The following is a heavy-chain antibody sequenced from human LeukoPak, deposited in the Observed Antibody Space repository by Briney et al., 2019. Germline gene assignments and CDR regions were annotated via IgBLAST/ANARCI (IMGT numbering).Heavy chain of an antibody. CDR1: GYTFTGYY. CDR3: ARPTQWLVRGGAFDY. V-gene: IGHV1-46*01. J-gene: IGHJ4*02. CDR2: INPSGGST. Sequence: ASVKVSCKASGYTFTGYYMHWVRQAPGQGLEWMGIINPSGGSTTYAQRFQGRVTMTRDMSTSTVYMELNSLRSEDTAVYYCARPTQWLVRGGAFDYWGQGTLVTVSS. D-gene: IGHD6-19*01.